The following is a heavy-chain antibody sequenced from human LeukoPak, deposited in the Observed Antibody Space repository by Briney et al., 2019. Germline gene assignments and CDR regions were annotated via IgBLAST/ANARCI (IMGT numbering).Heavy chain of an antibody. D-gene: IGHD2-15*01. V-gene: IGHV1-69*02. CDR3: ARGDCTGGSCPDY. CDR2: IIPILGMT. J-gene: IGHJ4*02. Sequence: SVKVSCEASGGTFNSYTISWVRQAPGQGLEWMGRIIPILGMTNYAQKFQSRVTITADNSATTAYMDLSSLRSEDTAVYYCARGDCTGGSCPDYWGQGTLVTVSS. CDR1: GGTFNSYT.